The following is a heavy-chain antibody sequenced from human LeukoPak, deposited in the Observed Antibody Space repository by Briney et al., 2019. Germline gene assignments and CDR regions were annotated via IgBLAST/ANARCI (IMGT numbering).Heavy chain of an antibody. Sequence: SETLSLTCTVSGGSLSSYHWSWIRQPPGKGLEWIGYIYYSGSTNYNPSLKSRVTISVDTSKNQFSLKLSSVTAADTAVYYCARADYYGSGSYYTPMDVWGQGTTVTVSS. CDR3: ARADYYGSGSYYTPMDV. CDR1: GGSLSSYH. J-gene: IGHJ6*02. D-gene: IGHD3-10*01. CDR2: IYYSGST. V-gene: IGHV4-59*01.